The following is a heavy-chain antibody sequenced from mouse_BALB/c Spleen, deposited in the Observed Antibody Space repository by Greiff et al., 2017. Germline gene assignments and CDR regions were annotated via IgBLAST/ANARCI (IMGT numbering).Heavy chain of an antibody. V-gene: IGHV2-9*02. Sequence: VQLQQSGPGLVAPSQSLSITCTVSGFSLTSYGVHWVRQPPGKGLEWLGVIWAGGSTNYNSALMSRLSISKDNSKSQVFLKMNSLQTDDTAMYYCAREITTVPRFAYWGQGTLVTVSA. CDR2: IWAGGST. D-gene: IGHD1-1*01. CDR3: AREITTVPRFAY. J-gene: IGHJ3*01. CDR1: GFSLTSYG.